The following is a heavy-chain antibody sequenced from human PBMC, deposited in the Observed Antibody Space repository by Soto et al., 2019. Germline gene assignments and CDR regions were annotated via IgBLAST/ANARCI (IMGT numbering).Heavy chain of an antibody. V-gene: IGHV3-21*01. Sequence: GGSLRLSCAASGFTFSSYSMNWARQAPGKGLEWVSSISSSSSYIYYADSVKGRFTISRDNAKNSLYLQMNSLRAEDTAVYYCARNYNGDVYFDYWGQGTLVTVSS. CDR1: GFTFSSYS. CDR3: ARNYNGDVYFDY. CDR2: ISSSSSYI. J-gene: IGHJ4*02. D-gene: IGHD3-10*01.